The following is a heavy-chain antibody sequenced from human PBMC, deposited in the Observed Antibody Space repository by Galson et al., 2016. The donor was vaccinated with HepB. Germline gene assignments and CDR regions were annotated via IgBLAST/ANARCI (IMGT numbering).Heavy chain of an antibody. J-gene: IGHJ4*02. Sequence: TLSLTCTVSGGSISSGSHYWSWTRQPAGKGLEWIGRIYTSGSTNYNPSLKSRVTISVDTSKNQFSLKLSSVTAADTAVYYCAREYCDGGSCYPGVYWGQGTLLTVSS. CDR1: GGSISSGSHY. CDR3: AREYCDGGSCYPGVY. V-gene: IGHV4-61*02. CDR2: IYTSGST. D-gene: IGHD2-15*01.